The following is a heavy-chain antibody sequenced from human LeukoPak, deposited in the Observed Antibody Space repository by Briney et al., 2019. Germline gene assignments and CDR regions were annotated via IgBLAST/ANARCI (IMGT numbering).Heavy chain of an antibody. CDR3: ARIRAGYCSSTSCYRASYYYYGMDV. Sequence: SETLSLTCTVSGGSISSYYWSWLRQPPGKGLEWIGYIYYSGSTNYNPSLKSRVTISVDTSKNQFSLKLSSVTAADTAVYYCARIRAGYCSSTSCYRASYYYYGMDVWGQGTTVTASS. D-gene: IGHD2-2*02. J-gene: IGHJ6*02. CDR2: IYYSGST. CDR1: GGSISSYY. V-gene: IGHV4-59*01.